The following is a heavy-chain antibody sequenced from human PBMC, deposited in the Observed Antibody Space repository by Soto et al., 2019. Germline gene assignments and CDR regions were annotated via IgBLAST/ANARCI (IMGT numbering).Heavy chain of an antibody. V-gene: IGHV1-2*02. CDR3: ASASQMIINPSFYAMYG. CDR2: ISPHTGST. D-gene: IGHD3-16*01. CDR1: GYTFNRYY. J-gene: IGHJ6*02. Sequence: ASVKVSCKASGYTFNRYYMHWVRQAPGPGLQWMGWISPHTGSTRYAPKFRGRVTMTRDTSVSTVYMELSGLTSDDTAVYYCASASQMIINPSFYAMYGWGQGTTVTVSS.